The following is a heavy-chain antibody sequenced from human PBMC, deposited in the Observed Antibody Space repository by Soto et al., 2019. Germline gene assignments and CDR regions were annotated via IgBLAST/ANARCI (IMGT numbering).Heavy chain of an antibody. Sequence: LSLTCAASGFTFSSYAMHWVRQAPGKGLEWVAVISYDGSNKYYADSVKGRFTISRDNSKNTLYLQMNSLRAEDTAVYYCAREMATSLSRYFDYWGQGTLVTVSS. CDR2: ISYDGSNK. CDR3: AREMATSLSRYFDY. D-gene: IGHD5-12*01. V-gene: IGHV3-30-3*01. J-gene: IGHJ4*02. CDR1: GFTFSSYA.